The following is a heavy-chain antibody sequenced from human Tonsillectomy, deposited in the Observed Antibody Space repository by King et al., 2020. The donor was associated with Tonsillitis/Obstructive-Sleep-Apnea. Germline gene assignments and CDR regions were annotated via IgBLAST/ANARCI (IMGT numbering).Heavy chain of an antibody. CDR2: ITWNSGSI. Sequence: VQLVESGGGLVQPGRSLRLSCTASGFTFDDYAMHWVRQAPGKGLEWVSGITWNSGSIGYADSVKGRFTISRDNAKNSLYLQMNSLRAEEPALNYVAKGRDFYYRAVWGKGTPATVSS. J-gene: IGHJ6*03. V-gene: IGHV3-9*01. CDR3: AKGRDFYYRAV. CDR1: GFTFDDYA.